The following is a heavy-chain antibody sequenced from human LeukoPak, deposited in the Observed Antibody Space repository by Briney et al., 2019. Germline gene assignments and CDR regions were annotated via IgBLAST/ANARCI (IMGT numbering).Heavy chain of an antibody. CDR1: GGSISSGSYY. CDR2: IYTSGST. Sequence: SETLSLTCTVSGGSISSGSYYWSWIRQPAGKGLEWIGRIYTSGSTNYNPSLKSRVTISVDTSKNQFSLKLSSVTAADTAVYYCARDILTGPYYYYYYMDVWGKGTTVTISS. J-gene: IGHJ6*03. V-gene: IGHV4-61*02. D-gene: IGHD3-9*01. CDR3: ARDILTGPYYYYYYMDV.